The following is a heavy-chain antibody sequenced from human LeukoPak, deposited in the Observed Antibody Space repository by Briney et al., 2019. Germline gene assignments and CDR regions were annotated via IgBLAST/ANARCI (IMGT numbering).Heavy chain of an antibody. Sequence: GGSLRLSCAASEFTFTSYAFHWVRQAPGKGLEWIAFIPYDGSNRFYADSVKGRFTISRDNSRNTLYLQMNSLRAEDTAVYYCARDLGPTYCILDYWGQGTLVTVSS. D-gene: IGHD3-16*01. CDR1: EFTFTSYA. CDR3: ARDLGPTYCILDY. J-gene: IGHJ4*02. V-gene: IGHV3-30-3*01. CDR2: IPYDGSNR.